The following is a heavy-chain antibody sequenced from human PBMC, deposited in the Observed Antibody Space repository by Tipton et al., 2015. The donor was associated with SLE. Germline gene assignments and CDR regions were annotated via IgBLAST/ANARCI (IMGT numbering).Heavy chain of an antibody. D-gene: IGHD6-13*01. CDR1: GFTFSSYA. CDR3: AKGEGANKISWYDY. J-gene: IGHJ4*02. V-gene: IGHV3-23*01. Sequence: SLRLSCAASGFTFSSYAMSWVRQAPGKRLEWVSAISGSGGSTYYADSVKGRFTISRDNSKNTLYLQMNSLRAEDTAVYYCAKGEGANKISWYDYWGQGTLVTVSS. CDR2: ISGSGGST.